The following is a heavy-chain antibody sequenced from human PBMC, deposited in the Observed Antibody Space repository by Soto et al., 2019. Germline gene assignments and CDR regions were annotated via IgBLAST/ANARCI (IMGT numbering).Heavy chain of an antibody. CDR1: GFTFSSYG. CDR3: AKDQLVPPAAPGGMDV. Sequence: QVQLVESGGGVVQPGRSLRLSCAASGFTFSSYGMHWVRQAPGKGLEWVAVISFDGSNKYYADSVKGRFTISRDNSKNTLYVQMNSLRAEDTAVYYCAKDQLVPPAAPGGMDVWGQGTTVTVSS. D-gene: IGHD2-2*01. CDR2: ISFDGSNK. V-gene: IGHV3-30*18. J-gene: IGHJ6*02.